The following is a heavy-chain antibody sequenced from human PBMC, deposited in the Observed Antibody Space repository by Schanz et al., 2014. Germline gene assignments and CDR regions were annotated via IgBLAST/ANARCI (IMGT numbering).Heavy chain of an antibody. CDR3: ARDGYNAYDLKRGDY. Sequence: DVQLVESGGGLVKPGRSLRLSCAASGFTFDDYAMHWVRQAPGKGLEWVSGISWNSGSIGYADSVKGRFTISRDDAKNSLYLQMNSLRAEDTAVYYCARDGYNAYDLKRGDYWGQGTQVAVSS. V-gene: IGHV3-9*01. D-gene: IGHD5-12*01. J-gene: IGHJ4*02. CDR2: ISWNSGSI. CDR1: GFTFDDYA.